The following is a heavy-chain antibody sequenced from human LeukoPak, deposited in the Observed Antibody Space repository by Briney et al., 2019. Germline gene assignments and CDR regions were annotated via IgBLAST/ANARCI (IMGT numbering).Heavy chain of an antibody. J-gene: IGHJ4*02. CDR1: GGTFSSYA. V-gene: IGHV1-69*04. CDR3: ARDGEMATIYFDY. Sequence: ALVKVSCKASGGTFSSYALSWVRQAPGQGLEWMGTIIPIVGMANYAQKFQGRVTITADKSTSTAYMELSSLRSEDTAVYYCARDGEMATIYFDYWGQGTLVTVSS. D-gene: IGHD5-24*01. CDR2: IIPIVGMA.